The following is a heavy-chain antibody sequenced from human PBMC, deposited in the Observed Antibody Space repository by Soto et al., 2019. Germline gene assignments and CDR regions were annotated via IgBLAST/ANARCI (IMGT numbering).Heavy chain of an antibody. CDR2: ISSSGSTI. J-gene: IGHJ4*02. CDR1: GFTFSDYY. V-gene: IGHV3-11*01. CDR3: ARDRCSGGSCPTRPVITKDDY. Sequence: GGSLRLSCAASGFTFSDYYMSWIRQAPGKGLEWVSYISSSGSTIYYADSVKGRFTISRDNAKNSLYLQMNSLRAEDTAVYYCARDRCSGGSCPTRPVITKDDYWGLGTLVTVSS. D-gene: IGHD2-15*01.